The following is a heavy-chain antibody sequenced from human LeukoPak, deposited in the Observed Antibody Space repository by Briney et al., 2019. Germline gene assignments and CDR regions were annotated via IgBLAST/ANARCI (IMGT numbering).Heavy chain of an antibody. CDR3: ASSPVVVASSGYYYYYMDV. J-gene: IGHJ6*03. D-gene: IGHD3-22*01. CDR1: GGTFSSYA. Sequence: SVKVSCKASGGTFSSYAISWVRRAPGQGLEWMGGIIPIFGTANYAQKFQGRVTITTGESTSTAYMELSSLRSEDTAVYYCASSPVVVASSGYYYYYMDVWGKGTTVTVSS. V-gene: IGHV1-69*05. CDR2: IIPIFGTA.